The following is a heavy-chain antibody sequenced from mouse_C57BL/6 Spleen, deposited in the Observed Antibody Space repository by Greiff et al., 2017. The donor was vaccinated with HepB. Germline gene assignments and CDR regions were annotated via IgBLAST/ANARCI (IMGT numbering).Heavy chain of an antibody. D-gene: IGHD4-1*02. V-gene: IGHV6-3*01. CDR1: GFTFSNYW. CDR3: TGQLRYWYFDV. CDR2: IRLKSDNYAT. Sequence: DVMLVESGGGLVQPGGSMKLSCVASGFTFSNYWMNWVRQSPEKGLEWVAQIRLKSDNYATHYAESVKGRFTISRDDSKSSVYLQMNNLRAEDTGIYYCTGQLRYWYFDVWGTGTTVTVSS. J-gene: IGHJ1*03.